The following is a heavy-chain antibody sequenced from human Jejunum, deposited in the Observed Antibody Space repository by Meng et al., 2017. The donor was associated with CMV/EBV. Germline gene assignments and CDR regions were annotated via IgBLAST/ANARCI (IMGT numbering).Heavy chain of an antibody. D-gene: IGHD4-23*01. CDR1: GGSFSGYY. CDR3: ASTDGNEYFDY. J-gene: IGHJ4*02. V-gene: IGHV4-34*01. CDR2: IYHSGST. Sequence: CAVYGGSFSGYYWSWIRQPPGKGLEWIGSIYHSGSTYYNPSLKSRVTISVDTSKNQFSLKLSSVTAADTAVYYCASTDGNEYFDYWGQGTLVTVSS.